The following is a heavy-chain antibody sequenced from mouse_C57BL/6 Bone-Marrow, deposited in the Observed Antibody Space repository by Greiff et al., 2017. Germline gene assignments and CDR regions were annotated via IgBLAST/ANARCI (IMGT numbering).Heavy chain of an antibody. D-gene: IGHD1-1*01. CDR3: AYTTVHV. V-gene: IGHV1-9*01. CDR2: ILPGSGST. CDR1: GYTFTGYW. J-gene: IGHJ1*03. Sequence: QVQLKESGAELMKPGASVKLSCKATGYTFTGYWIEWVKQRPGHGLEWIGEILPGSGSTNHNEKFKGKATFTADTSSNTAYMQLSSLTTEDSAIYYCAYTTVHVWGTGTTVTVAS.